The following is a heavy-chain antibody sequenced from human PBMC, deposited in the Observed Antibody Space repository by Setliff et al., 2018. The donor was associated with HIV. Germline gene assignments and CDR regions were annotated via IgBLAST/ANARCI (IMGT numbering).Heavy chain of an antibody. Sequence: PSETLSLTCTVSGGSISSYYWSWIRQPPGKVLEWIGYIYYSGSTNYNPSLKSRVTISVDTSKNQFSLKLSSVTAADTAVYYCARDRKSLGYNFWSGFRPDAAFDIWGQGTMVTVSS. V-gene: IGHV4-59*01. CDR1: GGSISSYY. D-gene: IGHD3-3*01. CDR3: ARDRKSLGYNFWSGFRPDAAFDI. CDR2: IYYSGST. J-gene: IGHJ3*02.